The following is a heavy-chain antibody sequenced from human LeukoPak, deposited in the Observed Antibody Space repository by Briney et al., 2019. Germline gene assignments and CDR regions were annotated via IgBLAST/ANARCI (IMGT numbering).Heavy chain of an antibody. CDR1: GFTFSSYW. CDR2: INSDGSST. J-gene: IGHJ6*03. V-gene: IGHV3-74*01. D-gene: IGHD3-3*01. Sequence: PVGSLRLSCAASGFTFSSYWMHWVRQAPGKGLVWVSRINSDGSSTSYADSVKGRFTISRDNAKNTLYLQMNSLRAEDTAVYYCARCITIFGVVYYYYMDVWGKGTTVTVSS. CDR3: ARCITIFGVVYYYYMDV.